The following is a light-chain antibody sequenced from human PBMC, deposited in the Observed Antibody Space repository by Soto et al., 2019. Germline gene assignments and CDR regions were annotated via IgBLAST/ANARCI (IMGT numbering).Light chain of an antibody. V-gene: IGKV1-33*01. Sequence: DIQLTQSPSSVSASVGDRVTITCQASQDIKNYLIWYQQKPGKAPNLLIYDASTLGTGVSSRFSGSGSGTDFSFTITNLQPEDIATYFCQNYDSVPCTFGQGTRLEIK. CDR2: DAS. J-gene: IGKJ2*02. CDR3: QNYDSVPCT. CDR1: QDIKNY.